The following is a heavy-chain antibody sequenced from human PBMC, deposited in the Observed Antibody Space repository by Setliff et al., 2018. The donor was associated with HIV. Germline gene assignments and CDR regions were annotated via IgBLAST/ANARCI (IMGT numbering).Heavy chain of an antibody. CDR1: GGPFSDHY. J-gene: IGHJ4*02. D-gene: IGHD6-19*01. CDR2: IHHTGYM. CDR3: ARGRRSSGWYVYH. Sequence: KTSETLSLTCAVHGGPFSDHYWNWIRQPPGKGLEWIAEIHHTGYMNYNPSLKSRVTISRDTSTNQFSLKLSSVTAADTAVYYCARGRRSSGWYVYHWGQGTLVTVSS. V-gene: IGHV4-34*01.